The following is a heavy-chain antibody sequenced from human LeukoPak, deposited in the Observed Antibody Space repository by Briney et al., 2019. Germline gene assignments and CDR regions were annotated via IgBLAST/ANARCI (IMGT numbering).Heavy chain of an antibody. Sequence: GGSLRLSCSASGFTFSRYAMHWVRQAPGKGLEYVSAISSNGGSTYYANSVKGRFTISRDNSKNTLYLRMGSLRPEDMAVYYCARPYDTYAFDIWGQGTMVTVSS. CDR3: ARPYDTYAFDI. CDR1: GFTFSRYA. J-gene: IGHJ3*02. D-gene: IGHD3-22*01. V-gene: IGHV3-64*01. CDR2: ISSNGGST.